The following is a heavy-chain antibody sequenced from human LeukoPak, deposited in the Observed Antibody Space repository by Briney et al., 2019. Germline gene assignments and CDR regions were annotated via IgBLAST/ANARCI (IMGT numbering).Heavy chain of an antibody. Sequence: GESLKISCKGSGYSFTSYWIGWVRQMPGKGLEWMGIIYPGDSDTRYSPSFQGQVTISPDKSISTAYLQWSSLKASDTAMCYCARQEITFGGVIVLFDYWGQGTLVTVSS. V-gene: IGHV5-51*01. J-gene: IGHJ4*02. CDR2: IYPGDSDT. CDR1: GYSFTSYW. D-gene: IGHD3-16*02. CDR3: ARQEITFGGVIVLFDY.